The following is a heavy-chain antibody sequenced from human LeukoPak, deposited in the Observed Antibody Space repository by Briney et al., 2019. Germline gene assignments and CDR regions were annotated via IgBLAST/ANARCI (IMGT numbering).Heavy chain of an antibody. Sequence: PGGSLRLSCTASGFTFSNAWMSWVRQAPGKGLEWVGRIKSKTDGGTTDYAAPVKGRFTISRDDSKNTLYLQMNSLKTEDTAIYCCTTDRFQLWFYWGQGTLVTVSS. V-gene: IGHV3-15*01. J-gene: IGHJ4*02. CDR2: IKSKTDGGTT. CDR3: TTDRFQLWFY. D-gene: IGHD3-10*01. CDR1: GFTFSNAW.